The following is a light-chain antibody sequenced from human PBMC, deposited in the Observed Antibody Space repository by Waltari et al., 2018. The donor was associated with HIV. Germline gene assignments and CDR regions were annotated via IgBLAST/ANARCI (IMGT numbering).Light chain of an antibody. Sequence: DILMPQSPATLSASPGDSATLSCRASQIVTSHLAWFQQHVGQAPRLLIYGDSTRATGIPARFSGRGSGTEFTLSISCLQSEDFAVYDCQQYTYWPLTFGGGTKVDIK. CDR3: QQYTYWPLT. J-gene: IGKJ4*01. CDR2: GDS. V-gene: IGKV3-15*01. CDR1: QIVTSH.